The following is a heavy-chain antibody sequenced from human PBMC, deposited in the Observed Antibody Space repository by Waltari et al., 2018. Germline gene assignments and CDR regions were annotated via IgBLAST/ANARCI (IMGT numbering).Heavy chain of an antibody. D-gene: IGHD6-25*01. CDR2: INPNRCGT. J-gene: IGHJ3*02. V-gene: IGHV1-2*06. CDR3: ARLRRRDGFDI. CDR1: GYTFTGYY. Sequence: QVQLVQSGAEVKKPGASVQVSCKASGYTFTGYYMHWVRQAPGQGLEWMGRINPNRCGTNKSQKMQGRATMTSDTSISTAYVELSSLGSDDTAGDYGARLRRRDGFDIWGQGTMVTVSS.